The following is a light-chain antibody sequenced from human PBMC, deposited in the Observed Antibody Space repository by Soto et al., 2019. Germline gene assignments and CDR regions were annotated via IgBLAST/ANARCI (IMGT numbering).Light chain of an antibody. V-gene: IGKV3-15*01. Sequence: EIVMTQSPATLSVSPGERVTLSCWASQSVSSNLAWYQQKPGQAPRLLIYGASTRATGIPARFSGSGSGTEFTLTISSLQSEDFAVYYCQQYNNWPPYTFGQGTKLELK. CDR1: QSVSSN. J-gene: IGKJ2*01. CDR3: QQYNNWPPYT. CDR2: GAS.